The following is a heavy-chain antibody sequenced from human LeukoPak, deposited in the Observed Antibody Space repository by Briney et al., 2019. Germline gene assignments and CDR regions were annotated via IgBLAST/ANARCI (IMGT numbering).Heavy chain of an antibody. V-gene: IGHV4-39*07. Sequence: SETLSLTCTVSSGSISTSNYYWGWVRQPPGKALEWIGNIFYSGSTYYSPSLKSRVTISLDTSRNQFSLKLNSVTAAGTAVYYCAAIYYDSSGYPPGAFDIWGQGTMVTVSS. CDR1: SGSISTSNYY. D-gene: IGHD3-22*01. CDR2: IFYSGST. J-gene: IGHJ3*02. CDR3: AAIYYDSSGYPPGAFDI.